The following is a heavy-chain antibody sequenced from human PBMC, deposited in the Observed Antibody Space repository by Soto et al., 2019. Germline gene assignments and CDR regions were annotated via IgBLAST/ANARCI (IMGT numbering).Heavy chain of an antibody. Sequence: QVQLQESGPGLVKPSQTLSLTCTVSGGSISSGDYYWSWIRQPPGKGLEWIGYIYYSGSTHYNPSLKSRVTISVDTSKNQFSLKLSSVTAADTAVYYCASLDSSGYSPFDYWGQGTLVTVSS. CDR3: ASLDSSGYSPFDY. CDR2: IYYSGST. J-gene: IGHJ4*02. CDR1: GGSISSGDYY. D-gene: IGHD3-22*01. V-gene: IGHV4-30-4*01.